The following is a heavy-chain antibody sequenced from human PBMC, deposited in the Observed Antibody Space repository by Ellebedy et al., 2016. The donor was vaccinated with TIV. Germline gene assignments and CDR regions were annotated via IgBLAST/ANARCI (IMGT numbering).Heavy chain of an antibody. CDR2: ITSRNSI. CDR1: GFTFSDYS. D-gene: IGHD5/OR15-5a*01. J-gene: IGHJ3*02. V-gene: IGHV3-11*01. CDR3: ARDVSTETLDAFDI. Sequence: GESLKISCKATGFTFSDYSMSWIRQAPGKGLEWISYITSRNSIFYADSVKGRFTISRDNAKNSLFLKMSSLRAEDTAVYYCARDVSTETLDAFDIWGQGTTLTVSS.